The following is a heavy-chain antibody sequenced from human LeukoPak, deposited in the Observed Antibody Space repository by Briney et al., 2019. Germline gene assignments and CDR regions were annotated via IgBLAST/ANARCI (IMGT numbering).Heavy chain of an antibody. Sequence: SETLSLTCAVYGGSFSGYYWSWIRQPPGKGLEWIGEINHSGSTNYNPSLKSRVTISVDTSKNQFSLKLSSVTAADTAVYYCARLSKGATKLDYWGQGTLVTVSS. J-gene: IGHJ4*02. CDR2: INHSGST. CDR3: ARLSKGATKLDY. CDR1: GGSFSGYY. V-gene: IGHV4-34*01. D-gene: IGHD1-26*01.